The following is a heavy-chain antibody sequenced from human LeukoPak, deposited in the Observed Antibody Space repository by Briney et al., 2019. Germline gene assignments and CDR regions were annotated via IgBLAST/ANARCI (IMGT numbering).Heavy chain of an antibody. CDR2: IKSKTDGGTT. D-gene: IGHD3-3*01. J-gene: IGHJ6*02. CDR1: GFTFSSYA. V-gene: IGHV3-15*01. CDR3: TSLPYDFWSGYNFDGMDV. Sequence: GGSLRLSCAASGFTFSSYAMSWVRQAPGKGLEWVGRIKSKTDGGTTDYAAPVKGRFTISRDDSKNTLYLQMNSLKTEDTAVYYCTSLPYDFWSGYNFDGMDVWGQGTTVTVSS.